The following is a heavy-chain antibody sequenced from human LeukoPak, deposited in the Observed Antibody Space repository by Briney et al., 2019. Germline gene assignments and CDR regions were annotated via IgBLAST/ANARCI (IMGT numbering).Heavy chain of an antibody. CDR1: GFTFSSYS. Sequence: GGSLRLSCAASGFTFSSYSMNWVRQAPGKGLEWVSSISWNGGRTHYADSVKGRFTIPRDNAKNSLHLKMNSLRAEDTAFYYCSRVESFYWDCWGQGTLVTVSS. J-gene: IGHJ4*02. D-gene: IGHD3-16*02. CDR3: SRVESFYWDC. CDR2: ISWNGGRT. V-gene: IGHV3-20*04.